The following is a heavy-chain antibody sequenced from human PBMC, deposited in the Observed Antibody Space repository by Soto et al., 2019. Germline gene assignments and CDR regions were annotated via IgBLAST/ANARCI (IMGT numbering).Heavy chain of an antibody. J-gene: IGHJ6*02. CDR1: GGSISSGDYS. CDR3: ARNGYGSSGWYFIYHYYGMDV. Sequence: SETLSLTCAVSGGSISSGDYSWNWIRQPPGKGLEWIGYIYYGGSTYYNPSHQSRVTMSVDRSRNQFSLKLNSVTAADTAVYYCARNGYGSSGWYFIYHYYGMDVWGQGTTVTVS. CDR2: IYYGGST. D-gene: IGHD6-19*01. V-gene: IGHV4-30-2*01.